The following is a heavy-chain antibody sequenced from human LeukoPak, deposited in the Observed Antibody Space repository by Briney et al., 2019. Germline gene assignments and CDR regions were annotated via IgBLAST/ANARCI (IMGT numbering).Heavy chain of an antibody. D-gene: IGHD3-22*01. CDR2: ISSNGGST. Sequence: GGSLRLSCAASGFTFSSYVMYWVRQAPGKGLEYVSSISSNGGSTYYANSVKGRFTISSDNSKNTLYLQMGSLRAEDMAVYYCARGGQSKYDSSGYLNYFDYWGQGTLVTVSS. CDR3: ARGGQSKYDSSGYLNYFDY. J-gene: IGHJ4*02. CDR1: GFTFSSYV. V-gene: IGHV3-64*01.